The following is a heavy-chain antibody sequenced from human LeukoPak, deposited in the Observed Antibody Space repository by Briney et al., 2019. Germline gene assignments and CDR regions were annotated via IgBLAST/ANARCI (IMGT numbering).Heavy chain of an antibody. Sequence: SETLSLTCTVSGGSISSHYWSWIRQPPGKGLEWIGYIYYSGSTNYNPSLKSRVTISVDTSKNQFSLKLSSVTAADTAVYYCARGRREYSSSSASYYYMDVWGKGTTVTVSS. CDR3: ARGRREYSSSSASYYYMDV. D-gene: IGHD6-6*01. CDR2: IYYSGST. CDR1: GGSISSHY. V-gene: IGHV4-59*11. J-gene: IGHJ6*03.